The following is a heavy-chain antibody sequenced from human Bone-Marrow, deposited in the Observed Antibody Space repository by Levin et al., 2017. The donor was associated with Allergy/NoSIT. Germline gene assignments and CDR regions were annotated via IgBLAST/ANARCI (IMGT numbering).Heavy chain of an antibody. CDR1: GFTFSSYA. J-gene: IGHJ4*02. CDR3: ATRRVDIVATEDY. CDR2: ISGSGGST. D-gene: IGHD5-12*01. Sequence: AGGSLRLSCAASGFTFSSYAMSWVRQAPGKGLEWVSAISGSGGSTYYADSVKGRFTISRDNSKNTLYLQMNSLRAEDTAVYYCATRRVDIVATEDYWGQGTLVTVSS. V-gene: IGHV3-23*01.